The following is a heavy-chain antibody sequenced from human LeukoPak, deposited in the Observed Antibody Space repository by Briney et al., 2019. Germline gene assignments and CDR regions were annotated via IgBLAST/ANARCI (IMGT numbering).Heavy chain of an antibody. J-gene: IGHJ4*02. Sequence: SETLSLTCAVYGGSFSGYYWSWIRQPPGKGLEWIGEINHSGSTNYNPSLKSRVTISVDTSKNQFSLKLSSVTAADTAVYYCARRRGLLDSSSCNWGQGTLVTVSS. V-gene: IGHV4-34*01. CDR3: ARRRGLLDSSSCN. CDR2: INHSGST. CDR1: GGSFSGYY. D-gene: IGHD6-13*01.